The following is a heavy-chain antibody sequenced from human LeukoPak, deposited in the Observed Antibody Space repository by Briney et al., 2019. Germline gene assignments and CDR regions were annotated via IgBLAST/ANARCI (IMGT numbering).Heavy chain of an antibody. CDR3: ARYTPGWGEFHY. CDR1: GYTFTGYC. CDR2: INPNSGGT. J-gene: IGHJ4*02. Sequence: ASVKVYCKASGYTFTGYCMHWVRQAPGQGLEWMGWINPNSGGTNYAQKFQGRVTMTRDTSISTAYMELSRLGSDDTAVYYCARYTPGWGEFHYWGQGTLVTVSS. V-gene: IGHV1-2*02. D-gene: IGHD3-16*01.